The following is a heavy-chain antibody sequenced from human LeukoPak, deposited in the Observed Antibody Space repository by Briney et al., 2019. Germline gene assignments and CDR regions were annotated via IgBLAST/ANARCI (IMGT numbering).Heavy chain of an antibody. CDR3: ARSNSGYDLYYYYYGMDV. CDR2: IYPGDSDT. D-gene: IGHD5-12*01. V-gene: IGHV5-51*01. Sequence: GESPKISCKGSGYSFTSYWIGWVRQMPGKGLEGMGIIYPGDSDTRYSPSFQGQVTISADKSISPAYLQWSSLKASDTAMYYCARSNSGYDLYYYYYGMDVWGQGTTVTVSS. J-gene: IGHJ6*02. CDR1: GYSFTSYW.